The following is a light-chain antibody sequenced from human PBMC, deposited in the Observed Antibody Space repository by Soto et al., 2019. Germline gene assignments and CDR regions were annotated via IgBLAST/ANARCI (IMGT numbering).Light chain of an antibody. Sequence: DIQMTQSPSTQSASVGDRVTITCRASQSISSWLAWYQQKPGKAPKLLIYDASSLESGVPSRFSGSGSGTEFTLTISSLQPDAFATYYCQQYKSYSPWTFGQGTKVEIK. V-gene: IGKV1-5*01. CDR2: DAS. J-gene: IGKJ1*01. CDR3: QQYKSYSPWT. CDR1: QSISSW.